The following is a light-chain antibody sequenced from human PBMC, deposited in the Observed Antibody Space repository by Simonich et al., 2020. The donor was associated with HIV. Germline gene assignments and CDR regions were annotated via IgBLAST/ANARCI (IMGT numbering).Light chain of an antibody. CDR1: QSISDW. Sequence: DIQMTQSPSTLSASVGDSVTITCRPSQSISDWLARYQQKPGKAPKFLIYKASTLESGVPSRFSGSGSGTEFTLTISSLQPEDFATYYCQQSYSPPFTFGPGTKVDIK. CDR2: KAS. CDR3: QQSYSPPFT. V-gene: IGKV1-5*03. J-gene: IGKJ3*01.